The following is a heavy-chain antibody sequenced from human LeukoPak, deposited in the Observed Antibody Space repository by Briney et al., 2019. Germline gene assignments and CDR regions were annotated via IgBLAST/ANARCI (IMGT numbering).Heavy chain of an antibody. CDR3: ARGSIPEPYYDFWTPEYYFDY. Sequence: SETLSLTCTVSGGSISSGSYYWSWIRQPAGKGLEWIGRIYTSGSTSYNPSLKSRVTISVDTSKNQFSLKLSSVTAADTAVYYCARGSIPEPYYDFWTPEYYFDYWGQGTLVTVSS. CDR2: IYTSGST. V-gene: IGHV4-61*02. J-gene: IGHJ4*02. CDR1: GGSISSGSYY. D-gene: IGHD3-3*01.